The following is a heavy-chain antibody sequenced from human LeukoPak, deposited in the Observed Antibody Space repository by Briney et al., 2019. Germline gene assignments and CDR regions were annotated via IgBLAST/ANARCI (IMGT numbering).Heavy chain of an antibody. CDR1: GFAFSSYG. D-gene: IGHD5-18*01. CDR3: ARENTPLLAFDI. Sequence: GGSLRLSCAASGFAFSSYGMHWVRQAPGKGLEWVAVIWYDGSNKYYADSVKGRFTISRDNSKNTLYLQMNSLRAEDTAVYYCARENTPLLAFDIWGQGTMVTVSS. CDR2: IWYDGSNK. V-gene: IGHV3-33*01. J-gene: IGHJ3*02.